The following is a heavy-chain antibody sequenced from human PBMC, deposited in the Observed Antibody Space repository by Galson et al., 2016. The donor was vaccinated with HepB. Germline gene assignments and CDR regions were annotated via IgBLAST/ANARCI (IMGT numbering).Heavy chain of an antibody. V-gene: IGHV4-4*02. CDR1: GGSISSINW. CDR3: ARSYGAGTYLY. CDR2: IYHSGST. Sequence: SETLSLTCAVSGGSISSINWWSWVRQPPGKGLEWIGSIYHSGSTNQNPSLKSRLTISVDKSKNQFSLKLTSVTAADTAVYFCARSYGAGTYLYWGQGSLVTVSS. D-gene: IGHD3-10*01. J-gene: IGHJ4*02.